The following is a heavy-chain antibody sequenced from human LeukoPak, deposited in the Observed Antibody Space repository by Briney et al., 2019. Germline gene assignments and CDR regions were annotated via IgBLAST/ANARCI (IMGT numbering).Heavy chain of an antibody. Sequence: SGGSLRLSCTTSGFTFGDYALSWVRQAPGKGLEWVGFIRSMPYGGTTEYAASVKGRFSISRDDSNSIAYLRVNSLKTEDTAVYYCTRCFYGSGSSFDYWGQGTLVTVSS. J-gene: IGHJ4*02. D-gene: IGHD3-10*01. V-gene: IGHV3-49*04. CDR2: IRSMPYGGTT. CDR3: TRCFYGSGSSFDY. CDR1: GFTFGDYA.